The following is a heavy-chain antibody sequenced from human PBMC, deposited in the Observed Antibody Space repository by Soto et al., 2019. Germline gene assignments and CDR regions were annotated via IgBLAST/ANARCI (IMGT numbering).Heavy chain of an antibody. CDR2: IIPIFGTA. CDR3: ARERGVLVGATTYYYYGMDV. Sequence: QVQLVQSGAEVKKPGSSVKVSCKASGGTFSSYAISWVRQAPGQGLEWMGGIIPIFGTANYAQKFQGRVTITADESTSTAYMKLSSLRSEDTAVYYCARERGVLVGATTYYYYGMDVWGQGTTVTVSS. D-gene: IGHD1-26*01. V-gene: IGHV1-69*01. CDR1: GGTFSSYA. J-gene: IGHJ6*02.